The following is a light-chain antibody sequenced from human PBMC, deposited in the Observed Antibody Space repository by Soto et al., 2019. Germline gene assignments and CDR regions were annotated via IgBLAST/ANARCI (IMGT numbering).Light chain of an antibody. CDR3: QQYDNSLYT. V-gene: IGKV3-20*01. CDR2: AAS. Sequence: EIVLTQSPGTLSLSPGERATISCRASQSVSSSYLAWYQQKPGQPPRLLIYAASSRATGIPDRFSASGSGTDFTLSISRLEPEDFAVYYCQQYDNSLYTFGQGTKVDIK. J-gene: IGKJ2*01. CDR1: QSVSSSY.